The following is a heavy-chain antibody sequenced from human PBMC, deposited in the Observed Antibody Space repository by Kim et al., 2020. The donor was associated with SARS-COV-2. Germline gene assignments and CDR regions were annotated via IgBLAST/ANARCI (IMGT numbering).Heavy chain of an antibody. V-gene: IGHV3-73*01. CDR3: TPVPGTTLVVCAAFG. Sequence: GGSLRLSCGASGFTFSDSAMHWVRRASGKGLEWVGRIRIKVNGYANAYSATGRGRFTIYRDNSTITAYLQMNSLKTADTASYYCTPVPGTTLVVCAAFG. CDR1: GFTFSDSA. D-gene: IGHD1-1*01. J-gene: IGHJ3*02. CDR2: IRIKVNGYAN.